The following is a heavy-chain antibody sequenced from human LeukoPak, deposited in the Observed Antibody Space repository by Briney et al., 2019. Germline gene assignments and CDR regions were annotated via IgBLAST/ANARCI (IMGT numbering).Heavy chain of an antibody. CDR1: GFTFSSYS. Sequence: PGGSLRLSCAASGFTFSSYSMNWVRQAPGKGLEWVSYISSSSSTIYYADSVKGRFTISRDNSKNTLYLQMNSLRAEDTAVYYCARAKVDFWSGYSTVLYYFDYWGQGTLVTVSS. D-gene: IGHD3-3*01. CDR3: ARAKVDFWSGYSTVLYYFDY. J-gene: IGHJ4*02. CDR2: ISSSSSTI. V-gene: IGHV3-48*01.